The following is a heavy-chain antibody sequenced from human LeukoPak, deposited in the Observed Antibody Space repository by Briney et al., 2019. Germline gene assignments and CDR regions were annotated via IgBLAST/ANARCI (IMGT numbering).Heavy chain of an antibody. J-gene: IGHJ4*02. V-gene: IGHV4-34*01. Sequence: SETLSLTCTVSGGSISSYYWSWIRQPPGKGLEWIGEINHSGSTNYNPSLKSRVTISVDTSKNQFSLKLSSVTAADTAVYYCASKSMQSDYWGQGTLVTVSS. CDR2: INHSGST. D-gene: IGHD2-8*01. CDR3: ASKSMQSDY. CDR1: GGSISSYY.